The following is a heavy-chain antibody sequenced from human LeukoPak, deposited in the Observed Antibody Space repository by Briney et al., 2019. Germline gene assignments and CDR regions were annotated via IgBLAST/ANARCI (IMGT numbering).Heavy chain of an antibody. D-gene: IGHD3-16*01. V-gene: IGHV3-30*04. Sequence: GRSLRLSCAASGFTFSNYAMHWVRQAPGTGLEWVALISYDGGNRHYVDSVKGRFTISRDNSKNTLYLQMNSLRAEDTAVYYCATLGVGRDYWGQGTLVTVSS. CDR2: ISYDGGNR. CDR3: ATLGVGRDY. J-gene: IGHJ4*02. CDR1: GFTFSNYA.